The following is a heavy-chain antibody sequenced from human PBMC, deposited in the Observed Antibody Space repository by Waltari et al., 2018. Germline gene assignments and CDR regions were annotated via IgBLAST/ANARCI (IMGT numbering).Heavy chain of an antibody. V-gene: IGHV5-51*01. J-gene: IGHJ4*02. CDR3: ARQGGLSGSSFDY. CDR1: SFTSYW. D-gene: IGHD1-26*01. CDR2: IYPGDSDT. Sequence: SFTSYWIGWVRQMPGKGLEWMGIIYPGDSDTRYSPSFQGQVTISADKSISTAYLQWSSLKASDTAMYYCARQGGLSGSSFDYWGQGTLVTVSS.